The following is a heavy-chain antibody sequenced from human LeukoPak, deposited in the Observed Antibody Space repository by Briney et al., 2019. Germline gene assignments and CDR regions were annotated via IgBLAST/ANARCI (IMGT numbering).Heavy chain of an antibody. CDR2: IYYSGST. V-gene: IGHV4-39*01. Sequence: ASETLSLTCTVSGGSISSSSYYWGWIRQPPGKGLEWIGSIYYSGSTYYNPSLKSRVTISVDTSKNQFSLKLSSVTAADPAVYYCARASHDYGDYSHFDYWGQGTLVTVSS. CDR3: ARASHDYGDYSHFDY. CDR1: GGSISSSSYY. J-gene: IGHJ4*02. D-gene: IGHD4-17*01.